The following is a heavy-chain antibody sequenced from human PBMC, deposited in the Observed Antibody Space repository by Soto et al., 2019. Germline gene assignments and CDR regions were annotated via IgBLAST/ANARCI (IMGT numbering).Heavy chain of an antibody. CDR2: ISYDGSNK. CDR3: ARDVYGDYVGWTYSYDGMDV. V-gene: IGHV3-30-3*01. CDR1: GFTFSSYA. Sequence: QVQLVESGGGVVQPGRSLRLSCAASGFTFSSYAMHWVRQAPGKGLEWVAVISYDGSNKYYADSVKGRFPISRDNSKNMLYMQMNSLSAEDTTVYYCARDVYGDYVGWTYSYDGMDVCGQGPTLTVSS. J-gene: IGHJ6*02. D-gene: IGHD4-17*01.